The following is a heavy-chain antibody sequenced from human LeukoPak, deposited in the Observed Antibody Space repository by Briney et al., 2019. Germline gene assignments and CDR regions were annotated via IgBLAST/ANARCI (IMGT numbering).Heavy chain of an antibody. J-gene: IGHJ4*02. CDR1: GGSISSGSYY. V-gene: IGHV4-61*02. Sequence: SETLSLTCNVSGGSISSGSYYWSWIRQPAGKGLEWIGRIYISGSTNYNPSLESRVTISVDTSKNQFSLKLSSVTAADTAVYYCARVRRMYYFDYWGQGTLVTVSS. CDR3: ARVRRMYYFDY. CDR2: IYISGST.